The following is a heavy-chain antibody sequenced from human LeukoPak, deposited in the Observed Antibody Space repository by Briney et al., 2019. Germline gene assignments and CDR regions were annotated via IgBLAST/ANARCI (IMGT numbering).Heavy chain of an antibody. V-gene: IGHV3-30-3*01. J-gene: IGHJ1*01. CDR3: ARGDSPAAEYFQH. Sequence: GGSLRLSCAASGFTFSSYAMHWVRQAPGKGLEWVAVISYDGSNKYYADSVKGRFTISRDNSKNTLYLQMNSLRAEDTAVYCRARGDSPAAEYFQHWGQGTLVTVSS. CDR2: ISYDGSNK. D-gene: IGHD2-15*01. CDR1: GFTFSSYA.